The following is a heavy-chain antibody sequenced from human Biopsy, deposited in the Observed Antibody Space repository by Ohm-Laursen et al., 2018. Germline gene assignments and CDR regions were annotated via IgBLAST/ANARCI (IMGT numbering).Heavy chain of an antibody. CDR3: ARDPGYDFWSGSDPFDI. D-gene: IGHD3-3*01. CDR1: GYTFTAYG. V-gene: IGHV1-18*04. CDR2: ISTYNDDT. Sequence: SVKVSCKTSGYTFTAYGISWVRQAPGQGLEWLGWISTYNDDTNIAQKFQGRVSMTTDTSTRTAYMELRSLRSGDTAIYFCARDPGYDFWSGSDPFDIWGQGTLVTVS. J-gene: IGHJ3*02.